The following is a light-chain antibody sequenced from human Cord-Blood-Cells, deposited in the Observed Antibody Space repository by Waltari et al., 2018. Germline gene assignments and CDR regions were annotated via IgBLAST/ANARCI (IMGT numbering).Light chain of an antibody. J-gene: IGKJ2*04. CDR1: QSISSY. CDR2: AAS. V-gene: IGKV1-39*01. Sequence: DLQMTQSPSSLSASVGDRVTITCRASQSISSYLNWYQQKPGKAPKLLIYAASSLQSGVPSRFSGSGSGTDFTLTISSLQPEDFATYYCQQSNSTPGSFGQGTKLEIK. CDR3: QQSNSTPGS.